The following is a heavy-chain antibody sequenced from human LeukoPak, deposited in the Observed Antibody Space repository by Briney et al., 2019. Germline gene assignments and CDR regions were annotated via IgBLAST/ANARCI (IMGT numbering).Heavy chain of an antibody. J-gene: IGHJ4*02. D-gene: IGHD6-19*01. CDR1: GYSFTSYW. V-gene: IGHV5-51*01. CDR3: ARQGSGSMGGTFDDY. CDR2: IYPGDSDT. Sequence: GESLKISCKGSGYSFTSYWIGWVRQMPGKGLEWMGIIYPGDSDTRYSPSFQGQVTISADKSISTAYLQWSSLKASDTAMYYCARQGSGSMGGTFDDYWGQGTLVTVSS.